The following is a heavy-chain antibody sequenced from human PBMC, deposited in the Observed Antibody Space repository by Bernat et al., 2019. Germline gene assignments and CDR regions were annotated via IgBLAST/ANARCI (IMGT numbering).Heavy chain of an antibody. CDR1: GFTLSGSA. V-gene: IGHV3-73*02. CDR3: TRHIDGEGQWLVL. Sequence: EVQLVESGGGLVQPGGSLKVSCAASGFTLSGSAIFWVRQASGKGLEWVGRIRSKVNNYATAYGASVKGRFTISRDDSENTAYLQMNSLKTDDTAVYYCTRHIDGEGQWLVLWGQGTLVTVSS. CDR2: IRSKVNNYAT. D-gene: IGHD6-19*01. J-gene: IGHJ1*01.